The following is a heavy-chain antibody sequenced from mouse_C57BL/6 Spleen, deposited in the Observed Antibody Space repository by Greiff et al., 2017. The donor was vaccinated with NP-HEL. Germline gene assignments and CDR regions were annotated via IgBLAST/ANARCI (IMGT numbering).Heavy chain of an antibody. CDR2: IYPGDGDT. CDR1: GYAFSSYW. D-gene: IGHD2-4*01. J-gene: IGHJ2*01. V-gene: IGHV1-80*01. Sequence: QVQLQQSGAELVKPGASVKISCKASGYAFSSYWMNWVKQRPGKGLEWIGQIYPGDGDTNYNGKVKGKGTLTADKSSSTAYMQLSSLTSEDSAVYFCARGADYERELDYWGQGTTLTVSS. CDR3: ARGADYERELDY.